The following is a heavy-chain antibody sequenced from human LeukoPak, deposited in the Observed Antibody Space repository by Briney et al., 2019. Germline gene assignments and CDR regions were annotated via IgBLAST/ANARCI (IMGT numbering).Heavy chain of an antibody. CDR1: GGSISSSSYY. V-gene: IGHV4-39*07. CDR3: ARRRAHSSSWYGVGWFDP. D-gene: IGHD6-13*01. J-gene: IGHJ5*02. CDR2: IYYSGST. Sequence: SETLSLTCTVSGGSISSSSYYWGWIRQPPGKGLEWIGSIYYSGSTYYNPSLKSRVTISVDTSKNQFSLKLSSVTAADTAVYYCARRRAHSSSWYGVGWFDPWGQGTLVTVSS.